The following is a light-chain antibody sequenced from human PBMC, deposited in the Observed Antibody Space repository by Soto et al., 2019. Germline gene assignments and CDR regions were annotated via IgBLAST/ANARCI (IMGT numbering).Light chain of an antibody. Sequence: AIRMTQSPSSFSASTGDRVTITCRASQGISSYLAWYQQKPGKAPKLLIYAASTLQSGVPSRFSGSGSGTDFTLTISCLQSEDFATYYCQQYYSYLWTFGQGTKLEIK. CDR2: AAS. CDR3: QQYYSYLWT. CDR1: QGISSY. J-gene: IGKJ2*02. V-gene: IGKV1-8*01.